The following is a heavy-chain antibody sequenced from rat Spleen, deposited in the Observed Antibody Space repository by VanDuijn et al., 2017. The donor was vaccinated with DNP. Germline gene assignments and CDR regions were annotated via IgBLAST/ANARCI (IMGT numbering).Heavy chain of an antibody. Sequence: EVQLQESGPGLVKPSQSLSLTCSVTGYSITSNYWGWIRKFPGNKMEWIGHISYSGSTSYNPSLKSRISITRDKSKNQFFLQLNSVTTEDTATYYCARYYSSYIYLFDYWGQGVMVTVSS. CDR2: ISYSGST. CDR3: ARYYSSYIYLFDY. J-gene: IGHJ2*01. V-gene: IGHV3-1*01. D-gene: IGHD1-2*01. CDR1: GYSITSNY.